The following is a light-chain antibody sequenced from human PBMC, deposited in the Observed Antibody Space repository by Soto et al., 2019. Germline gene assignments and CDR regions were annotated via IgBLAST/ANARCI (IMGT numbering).Light chain of an antibody. J-gene: IGLJ1*01. Sequence: QSVLTQPPSASGAPGQSVTISCSGSSSNIGSNTVYWFQQLPGTTPKLLIFNNNQRPSGVPDRFSGSKSGTSASLAMRGLQSEDEADYYCAAWDNSLNGFYVFGTGTKVTVL. CDR2: NNN. CDR3: AAWDNSLNGFYV. CDR1: SSNIGSNT. V-gene: IGLV1-44*01.